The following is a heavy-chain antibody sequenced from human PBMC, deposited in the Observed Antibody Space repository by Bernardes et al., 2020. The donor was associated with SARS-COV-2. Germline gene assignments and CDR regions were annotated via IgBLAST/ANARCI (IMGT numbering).Heavy chain of an antibody. CDR1: GLTFSSYS. CDR2: ISTAGTYI. Sequence: GGSLRLSCGTSGLTFSSYSMNWVRQAPGKGLEWVSSISTAGTYISYADSVRGRFTISRDNARNSLYLQMGSLRAEDTAVYYCARVDHTNLYFFDSWGQGTLVTVSS. J-gene: IGHJ4*02. CDR3: ARVDHTNLYFFDS. V-gene: IGHV3-21*01. D-gene: IGHD2-8*01.